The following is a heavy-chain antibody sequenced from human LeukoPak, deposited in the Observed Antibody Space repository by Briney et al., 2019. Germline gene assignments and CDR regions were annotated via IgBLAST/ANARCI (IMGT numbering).Heavy chain of an antibody. D-gene: IGHD4-11*01. J-gene: IGHJ6*03. CDR1: GYTFTGYY. CDR2: INPNSGGT. V-gene: IGHV1-2*02. CDR3: ARHTVPVYYYYYMDV. Sequence: GASVKVSCKASGYTFTGYYMHWVRQAPGQGLEWMGWINPNSGGTNYAQKFQGRVTMTRDTSISTAYMELSRLRSDDTAVYYCARHTVPVYYYYYMDVWGKGTTVTVSS.